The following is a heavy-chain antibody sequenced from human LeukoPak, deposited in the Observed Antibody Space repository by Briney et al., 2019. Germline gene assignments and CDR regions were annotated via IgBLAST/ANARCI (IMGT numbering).Heavy chain of an antibody. D-gene: IGHD6-19*01. CDR1: GYTLTELS. CDR3: ATDWRYSSGWFDFDY. CDR2: FDPEDGET. J-gene: IGHJ4*02. V-gene: IGHV1-24*01. Sequence: ASVKVSCKVSGYTLTELSMHWVRQAPGKGLEWMGGFDPEDGETIYAQKFQGRVTMTGDTSTDTAYMELSSLRSEDTAVYYCATDWRYSSGWFDFDYWGQGTLVTVSS.